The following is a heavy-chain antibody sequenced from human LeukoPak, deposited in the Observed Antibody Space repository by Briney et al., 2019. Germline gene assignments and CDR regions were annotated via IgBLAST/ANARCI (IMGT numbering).Heavy chain of an antibody. D-gene: IGHD2-15*01. Sequence: GASVKVSCKVSGYTLTELSMHWVRQVPGKGLEWMGGFDPEDGETIYAQKFQGRVTMTEDTSTDTAYMELSSLRSEDTAVYYCATDPMGELPDALDIWGQGTLVTVSS. J-gene: IGHJ3*02. CDR2: FDPEDGET. V-gene: IGHV1-24*01. CDR3: ATDPMGELPDALDI. CDR1: GYTLTELS.